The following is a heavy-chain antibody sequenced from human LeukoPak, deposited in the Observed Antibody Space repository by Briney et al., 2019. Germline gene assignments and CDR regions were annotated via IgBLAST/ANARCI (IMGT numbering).Heavy chain of an antibody. J-gene: IGHJ6*03. CDR2: IYYSGST. V-gene: IGHV4-39*01. D-gene: IGHD3-22*01. CDR1: GGSISSSGYY. CDR3: ARLVHYYDSSGYPYYYYYMDV. Sequence: SETLSLTCTDSGGSISSSGYYWGWIRQPPGKGLEWIGNIYYSGSTYYNPSLKSRVTISVDTSKNQFSLKVTSVTAADTAVYYCARLVHYYDSSGYPYYYYYMDVWGKGTTVTVSS.